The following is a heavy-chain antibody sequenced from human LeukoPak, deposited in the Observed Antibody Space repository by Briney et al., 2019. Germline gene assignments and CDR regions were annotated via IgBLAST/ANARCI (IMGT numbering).Heavy chain of an antibody. V-gene: IGHV1-2*02. CDR3: ARDKSGNSGWYSYFDY. D-gene: IGHD6-19*01. J-gene: IGHJ4*02. Sequence: ASVKVSCKASGYTFTGYYMHWVRQAPGQGLEWMGWINPNSGGTNYAQKFQGRVTMTRDTSISTAYMELSGLRSDDTAVYYCARDKSGNSGWYSYFDYWGQGTLVTVSS. CDR2: INPNSGGT. CDR1: GYTFTGYY.